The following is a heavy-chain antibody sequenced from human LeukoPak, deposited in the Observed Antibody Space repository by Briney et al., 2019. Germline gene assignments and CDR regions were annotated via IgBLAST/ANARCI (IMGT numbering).Heavy chain of an antibody. CDR2: MNPNSGNT. Sequence: ASVKVSCKASGYTFTSYDINWVRQATGQGREWMGWMNPNSGNTGYAQKFQGRVTITRNTSISTAYMELSSLRSEDTAVYYCARGTPTGPYYYDSSGYYYFDYWGQGTLVTVSS. CDR3: ARGTPTGPYYYDSSGYYYFDY. D-gene: IGHD3-22*01. V-gene: IGHV1-8*03. CDR1: GYTFTSYD. J-gene: IGHJ4*02.